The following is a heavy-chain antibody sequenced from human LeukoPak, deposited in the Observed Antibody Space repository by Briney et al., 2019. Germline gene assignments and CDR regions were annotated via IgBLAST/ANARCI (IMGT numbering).Heavy chain of an antibody. Sequence: DSVKVSCKASGYRLRNHGISWVRQAPGQGLEWVGWIAADSGDIHGYTHYAEKLQGRVSMTTDTSTDTAYMDLRSLTSDDTAVYYCARGSSPYNWYFDLWGRGTLITVSS. D-gene: IGHD4-11*01. CDR1: GYRLRNHG. CDR2: IAADSGDIHGYT. J-gene: IGHJ2*01. V-gene: IGHV1-18*01. CDR3: ARGSSPYNWYFDL.